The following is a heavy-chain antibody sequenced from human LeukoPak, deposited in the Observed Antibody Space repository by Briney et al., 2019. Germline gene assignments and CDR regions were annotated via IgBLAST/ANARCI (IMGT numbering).Heavy chain of an antibody. J-gene: IGHJ3*02. CDR2: ISSSSSYI. CDR3: ARGGDTAMVTPLGAFDI. Sequence: AGGSLRLSCAASGFTFSSYSVNWVRQAPGKGLEWVSSISSSSSYIYYADSVKGRFTISRDNAKNSLYLQMNSLRAEDTAVYYCARGGDTAMVTPLGAFDIWGQGTMVTVSS. V-gene: IGHV3-21*01. CDR1: GFTFSSYS. D-gene: IGHD5-18*01.